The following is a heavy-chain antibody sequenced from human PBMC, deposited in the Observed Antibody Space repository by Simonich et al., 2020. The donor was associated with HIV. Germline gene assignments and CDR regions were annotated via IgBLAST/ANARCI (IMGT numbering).Heavy chain of an antibody. CDR2: INHSEST. V-gene: IGHV4-34*01. Sequence: QVQLQQWGAGLLKPSETLSLTCAVYGGSFSGYSWIWIRQPPGKGLEWIGEINHSESTDYTSSLKSRVTISVDTTKNQFSLKLNSLTAADTAVYYCARGGACSGDCDNWFDSWGQGTLVTVSS. CDR3: ARGGACSGDCDNWFDS. J-gene: IGHJ5*01. D-gene: IGHD2-21*02. CDR1: GGSFSGYS.